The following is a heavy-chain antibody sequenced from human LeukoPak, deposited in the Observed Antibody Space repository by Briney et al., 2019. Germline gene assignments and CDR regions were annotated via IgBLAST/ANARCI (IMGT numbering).Heavy chain of an antibody. CDR2: ISSSSSTI. CDR3: ARARGSSYYGMDA. D-gene: IGHD3-10*01. Sequence: GGSLRLSCAASGFTFSSYSMNWVRQAPGKGLEWVSYISSSSSTIYYADSVKGRFTISRDNAKNSLYLQMNSLRAEDTAVYYCARARGSSYYGMDAWGQGTTVTVSS. CDR1: GFTFSSYS. J-gene: IGHJ6*02. V-gene: IGHV3-48*04.